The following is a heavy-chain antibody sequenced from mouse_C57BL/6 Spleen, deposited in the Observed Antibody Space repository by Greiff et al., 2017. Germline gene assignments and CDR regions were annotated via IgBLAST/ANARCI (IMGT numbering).Heavy chain of an antibody. CDR3: ARGYYGSSPYAMDY. J-gene: IGHJ4*01. Sequence: QVQLQQPGAELVRPGSSVKLSCKASGYTFTSSWMDWVKQRPGQGLEWIGNIYPSDSETHYNQKFKDKATLTVDKSSSTAYMQLSSLTSEDSSVYYCARGYYGSSPYAMDYWGQGTSVTVSS. V-gene: IGHV1-61*01. CDR1: GYTFTSSW. CDR2: IYPSDSET. D-gene: IGHD1-1*01.